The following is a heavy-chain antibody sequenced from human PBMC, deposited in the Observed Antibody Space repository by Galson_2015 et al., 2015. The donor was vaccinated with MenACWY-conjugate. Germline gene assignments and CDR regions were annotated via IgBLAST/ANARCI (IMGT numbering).Heavy chain of an antibody. V-gene: IGHV6-1*01. CDR3: ARDPGCGVNSRCRNWFNP. D-gene: IGHD6-13*01. CDR1: GDSVSSNSAA. Sequence: CAISGDSVSSNSAAWNWIRQSPSRGLEWLGRTYYRSKWYNDYAVSVKSRITINPDTSKNQFSLQLNSVTPEDTAVYYCARDPGCGVNSRCRNWFNPWGQGTLVTVSS. J-gene: IGHJ5*02. CDR2: TYYRSKWYN.